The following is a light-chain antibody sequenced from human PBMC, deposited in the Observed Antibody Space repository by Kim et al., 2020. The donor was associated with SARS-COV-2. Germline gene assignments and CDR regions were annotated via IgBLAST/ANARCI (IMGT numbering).Light chain of an antibody. CDR3: QAWDSSTAGV. V-gene: IGLV3-1*01. J-gene: IGLJ1*01. CDR1: KLGDKY. CDR2: QDS. Sequence: VSPGQTASITCSGDKLGDKYACWYQQKPDQSPVLVIYQDSKRPSGIPERFSGSNSGNTATLTISGTQAMDEADYYCQAWDSSTAGVFGTGTKVTVL.